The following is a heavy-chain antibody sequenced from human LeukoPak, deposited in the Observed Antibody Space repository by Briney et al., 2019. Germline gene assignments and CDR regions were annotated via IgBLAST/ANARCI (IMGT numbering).Heavy chain of an antibody. J-gene: IGHJ3*02. CDR2: INHSGST. CDR3: ARGPGSRYDFWSGYRPRLKSIDAFDI. V-gene: IGHV4-34*01. CDR1: AGSFSGYY. Sequence: SETLSLTCAVCAGSFSGYYWSWIRQPPGKGLEWIGKINHSGSTNYNTSLKSRVTISVDTSKHHFSLKLSSVTAADTAVYYCARGPGSRYDFWSGYRPRLKSIDAFDIWGQGTMVTVSS. D-gene: IGHD3-3*01.